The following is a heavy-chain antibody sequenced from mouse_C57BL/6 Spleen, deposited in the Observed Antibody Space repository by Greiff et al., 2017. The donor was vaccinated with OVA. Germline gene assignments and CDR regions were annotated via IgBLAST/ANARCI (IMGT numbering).Heavy chain of an antibody. CDR3: ARDYYGDFDD. V-gene: IGHV1-52*01. J-gene: IGHJ2*01. Sequence: VQLQQPGAELVRPGSSVKLSCKASGYTFTSYWMHWVKQRPIQGLEWIGNIDPSDSETHYNQKFKDKATLTVDKSSSTAYMQLSRLTSEDSAVYYCARDYYGDFDDWGQGTTLTVSS. CDR1: GYTFTSYW. D-gene: IGHD1-1*01. CDR2: IDPSDSET.